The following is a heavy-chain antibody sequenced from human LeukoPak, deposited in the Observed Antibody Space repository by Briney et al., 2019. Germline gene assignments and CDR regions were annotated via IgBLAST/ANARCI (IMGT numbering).Heavy chain of an antibody. D-gene: IGHD2-21*01. CDR1: GFTFNIYS. J-gene: IGHJ4*02. V-gene: IGHV3-48*02. CDR2: ITGNLATI. CDR3: ARSVEGHFDY. Sequence: PGGSLRLSCAASGFTFNIYSMNWVRQAPGKGLEWISYITGNLATIRYADSVRGRFTISRDNAGKSLFLHMNSLRDDDTAVYYCARSVEGHFDYWGQGTLVTVSS.